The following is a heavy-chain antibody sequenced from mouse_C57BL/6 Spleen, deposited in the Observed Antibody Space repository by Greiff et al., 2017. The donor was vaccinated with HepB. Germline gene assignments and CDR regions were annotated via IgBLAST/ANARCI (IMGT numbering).Heavy chain of an antibody. CDR1: GYTFTSYW. V-gene: IGHV1-50*01. J-gene: IGHJ4*01. Sequence: QVQLQQPGAELVKPGASVKLSCKASGYTFTSYWMQWVKQRPGQGLEWIGEIDPSDSYTNYNQKFKGKATLTVDTSSSTAYMQLSSLTSEDSAVYYCARDSPMDYWGQGTSVTVSS. CDR2: IDPSDSYT. CDR3: ARDSPMDY.